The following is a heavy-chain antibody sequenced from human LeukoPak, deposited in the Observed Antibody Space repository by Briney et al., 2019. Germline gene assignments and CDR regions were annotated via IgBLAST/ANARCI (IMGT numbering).Heavy chain of an antibody. V-gene: IGHV5-10-1*01. CDR3: ARHLRAYSSSWYFDY. Sequence: GAALRISCKGYGSSFTSHWISWVRQMHGKGLEWVGRIAPSDSYTNYSPSFQGHVTISADKSINTAYLQWSSLKASDTAMYYCARHLRAYSSSWYFDYWGQGTLVTVSS. D-gene: IGHD6-13*01. CDR2: IAPSDSYT. CDR1: GSSFTSHW. J-gene: IGHJ4*02.